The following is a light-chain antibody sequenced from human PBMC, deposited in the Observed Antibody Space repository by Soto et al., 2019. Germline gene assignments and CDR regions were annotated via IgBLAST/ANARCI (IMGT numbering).Light chain of an antibody. Sequence: QSVLTQPPSASGSPGQSVTISCTGTSSDIGGYNYVSWYRQHPGKAPKLMIFEVNKRPSGVPDRFSGSKFGNTASLTVSGLQTEEEADYYCTAFAGRNKVLFVGGTKLTVL. CDR1: SSDIGGYNY. CDR3: TAFAGRNKVL. J-gene: IGLJ3*02. V-gene: IGLV2-8*01. CDR2: EVN.